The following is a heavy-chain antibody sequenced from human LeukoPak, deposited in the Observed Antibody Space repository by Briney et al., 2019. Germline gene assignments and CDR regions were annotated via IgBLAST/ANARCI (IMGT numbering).Heavy chain of an antibody. CDR2: ISYDGSNK. CDR1: GFTFSSYG. V-gene: IGHV3-30*18. D-gene: IGHD4-17*01. J-gene: IGHJ4*02. Sequence: PGRSLRLSCAASGFTFSSYGMHWVRQAPGKGLEWVAVISYDGSNKYYADSVKGRFTISRDNSKNTLYLRMNSLRAEDTAVYYCAKEPQTVTRNGGIVYWGQGTLVTVSS. CDR3: AKEPQTVTRNGGIVY.